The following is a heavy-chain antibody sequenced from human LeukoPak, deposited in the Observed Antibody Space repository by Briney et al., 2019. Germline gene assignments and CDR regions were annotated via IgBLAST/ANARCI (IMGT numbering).Heavy chain of an antibody. Sequence: AGGSLRLSCAASGFTFSSYWMSWVRQAPGKGLEWVANIKQDGSEKYYVDSVKGRFTISRDNAKNSLYLQMNSLRAEDTAVYYCARDHPGYYGSGSYYHYGMDVWGQGTTVTVSS. CDR2: IKQDGSEK. V-gene: IGHV3-7*01. D-gene: IGHD3-10*01. J-gene: IGHJ6*02. CDR3: ARDHPGYYGSGSYYHYGMDV. CDR1: GFTFSSYW.